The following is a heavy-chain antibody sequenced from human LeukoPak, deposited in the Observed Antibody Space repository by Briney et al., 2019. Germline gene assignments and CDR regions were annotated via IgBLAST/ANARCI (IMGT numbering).Heavy chain of an antibody. Sequence: PGGSLRLSCAASGFSFSSFAMSWARQAPGKGLEWVSLISSGGTDEYYADSVKGRFTISRDNSKNTLYLQLNSLRGEDTAVYYCARDSTYYYDSGSSGPHYFDNWGQGTLVTVSS. CDR3: ARDSTYYYDSGSSGPHYFDN. CDR2: ISSGGTDE. CDR1: GFSFSSFA. J-gene: IGHJ4*02. D-gene: IGHD3-10*01. V-gene: IGHV3-30*01.